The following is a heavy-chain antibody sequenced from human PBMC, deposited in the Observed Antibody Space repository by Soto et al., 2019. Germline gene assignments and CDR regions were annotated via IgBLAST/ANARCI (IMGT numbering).Heavy chain of an antibody. CDR3: AKEPPTIRLHSSRDGYNRRAADY. V-gene: IGHV3-30*18. D-gene: IGHD4-4*01. Sequence: GGSLRLSCAASGFTFSSYGMHWVRQAPGKGLEWVAVISYDGSNKYYADSVKGRFTISRDNSKNTLYLQMNSLRAEDTAVYYCAKEPPTIRLHSSRDGYNRRAADYWGQGTLVTVSS. CDR2: ISYDGSNK. J-gene: IGHJ4*02. CDR1: GFTFSSYG.